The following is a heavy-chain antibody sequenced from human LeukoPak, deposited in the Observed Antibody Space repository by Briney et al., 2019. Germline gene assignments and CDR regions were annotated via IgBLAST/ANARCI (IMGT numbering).Heavy chain of an antibody. CDR2: INPNSGGT. CDR3: ARLQGNYDSSGYHNWFDP. Sequence: ASVKVSCKASGYTFTGYYMHWVRQAPGQGLEWMGWINPNSGGTNYAQKFQGRVTMTRDTSISTAYMELSRLRSDDTAVYYCARLQGNYDSSGYHNWFDPWGQGTLVTVSS. J-gene: IGHJ5*02. D-gene: IGHD3-22*01. CDR1: GYTFTGYY. V-gene: IGHV1-2*02.